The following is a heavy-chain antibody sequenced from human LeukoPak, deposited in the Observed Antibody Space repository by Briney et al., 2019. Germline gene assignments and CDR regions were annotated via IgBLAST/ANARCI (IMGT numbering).Heavy chain of an antibody. D-gene: IGHD3-10*01. V-gene: IGHV3-66*01. J-gene: IGHJ4*02. Sequence: GGSLRLSCVASGFTLSSNYMSWVRQAPGRGLEWVSVIYSAGNTYYADSVKGGFTISRDNSKNTLYLQMNSLRAEDTAVYYCAREGVGYYFDYWGQGTLVTVSS. CDR3: AREGVGYYFDY. CDR2: IYSAGNT. CDR1: GFTLSSNY.